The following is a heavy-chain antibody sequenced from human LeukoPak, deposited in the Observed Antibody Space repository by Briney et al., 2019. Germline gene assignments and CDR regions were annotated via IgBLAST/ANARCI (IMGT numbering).Heavy chain of an antibody. CDR1: GGSVSTVGYS. J-gene: IGHJ4*02. Sequence: SETLSLTCAVSGGSVSTVGYSWSWIWHPPGKGLEWIGYIHNSGNTYYNPSLQSRLTISIDRSKNQFSLKLTSVTAADTAVYYCARDSNSGFDYWGQGTLVSVSS. D-gene: IGHD4-23*01. V-gene: IGHV4-30-2*01. CDR2: IHNSGNT. CDR3: ARDSNSGFDY.